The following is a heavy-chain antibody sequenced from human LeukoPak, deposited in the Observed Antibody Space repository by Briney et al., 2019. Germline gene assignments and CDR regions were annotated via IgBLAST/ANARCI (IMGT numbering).Heavy chain of an antibody. CDR1: GYTFTSYA. J-gene: IGHJ4*02. V-gene: IGHV1-3*01. Sequence: ASVKVSCKASGYTFTSYAMHWVRQAPGQRLEWMGWINAGNGNTKYSQKFQGRVTITRDTSASTAYMELSSLRSEDTAVYYCARSIEVTMVRGVIRTFDYWGQGTLVTVSS. CDR2: INAGNGNT. D-gene: IGHD3-10*01. CDR3: ARSIEVTMVRGVIRTFDY.